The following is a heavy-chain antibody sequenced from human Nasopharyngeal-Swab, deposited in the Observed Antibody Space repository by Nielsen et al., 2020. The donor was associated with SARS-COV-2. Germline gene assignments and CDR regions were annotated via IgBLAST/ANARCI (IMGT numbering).Heavy chain of an antibody. D-gene: IGHD1-26*01. Sequence: GESLKISCAASGFTFSSSEMTWVRQAPGKGLEWVSYISSSGNTMYYADSVKGRFTISRDNAKNSLYLQMNSLRAEDTAVYYRARGPGGSYFDSWGQGTLVTVSS. CDR3: ARGPGGSYFDS. CDR1: GFTFSSSE. J-gene: IGHJ4*02. V-gene: IGHV3-48*03. CDR2: ISSSGNTM.